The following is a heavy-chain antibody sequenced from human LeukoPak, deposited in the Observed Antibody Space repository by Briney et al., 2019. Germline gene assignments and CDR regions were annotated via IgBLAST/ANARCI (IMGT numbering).Heavy chain of an antibody. CDR1: GFTFNRYT. D-gene: IGHD2-2*01. V-gene: IGHV3-23*01. CDR2: ISDSGDT. J-gene: IGHJ5*02. Sequence: GGSLRLSCAASGFTFNRYTMSWVRQAPAKGLEWVSAISDSGDTYYTDSVEGRFTISRDDSKNTLWLQMSSLRAEDTAVYYCARELKGSSIRWLDPWGQGILVTVSS. CDR3: ARELKGSSIRWLDP.